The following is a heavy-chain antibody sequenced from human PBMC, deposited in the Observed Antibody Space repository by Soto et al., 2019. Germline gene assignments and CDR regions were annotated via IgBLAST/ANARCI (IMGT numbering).Heavy chain of an antibody. CDR1: GFTFSSYT. V-gene: IGHV3-21*01. J-gene: IGHJ5*01. D-gene: IGHD3-10*01. Sequence: GGSLRLSCAASGFTFSSYTMNWVRQAPGKGLEWISSISSGSSYIYYAGSVKGRFTISRDNAKNSLFLQMNSLGADDTAVYYCARDILSGGAYPDSWGQGTKVTVSS. CDR3: ARDILSGGAYPDS. CDR2: ISSGSSYI.